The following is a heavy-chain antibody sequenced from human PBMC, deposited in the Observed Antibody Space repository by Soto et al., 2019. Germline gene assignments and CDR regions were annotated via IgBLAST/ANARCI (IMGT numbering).Heavy chain of an antibody. V-gene: IGHV3-11*06. CDR3: ATKTVATIRKTMPMDY. Sequence: PGGSLRLSCAAPGFTFSDYYMSWFRQAPGKGLEWISYIYSSSSYTNYADSVKGRFTISRDNANSSVYLQMNSLRAEDTAVYYCATKTVATIRKTMPMDYWGQGTPVTVSS. CDR2: IYSSSSYT. CDR1: GFTFSDYY. D-gene: IGHD5-12*01. J-gene: IGHJ4*02.